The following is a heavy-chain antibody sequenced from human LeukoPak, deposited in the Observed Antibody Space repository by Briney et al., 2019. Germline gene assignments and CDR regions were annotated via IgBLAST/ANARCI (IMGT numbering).Heavy chain of an antibody. D-gene: IGHD6-13*01. CDR3: ARLAAAGLGRLTGFDP. J-gene: IGHJ5*02. Sequence: SETLSLTCAVYGGSFSGYYWSWIRQPPGKGLEWIGEINHSGSTNYNPSLKSRVTISVDTSKNQFSLKLSSVTAADTAVYYCARLAAAGLGRLTGFDPWGQGTLVTVSS. CDR2: INHSGST. CDR1: GGSFSGYY. V-gene: IGHV4-34*01.